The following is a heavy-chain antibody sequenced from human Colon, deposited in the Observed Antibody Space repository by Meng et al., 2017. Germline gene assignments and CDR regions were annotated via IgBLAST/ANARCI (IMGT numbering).Heavy chain of an antibody. CDR1: GTAISMSNW. V-gene: IGHV4-4*02. CDR2: IYHIGST. Sequence: QVQLQESGPVLAKPSGTLSPTCAVSGTAISMSNWWTWVRQAPGKWLEWIREIYHIGSTNYNPSLKSRVTILVDESKNEFSLKLTSVTAADTAVDYCARENDSGNSYDHWGRGTLVTVSS. D-gene: IGHD3-10*01. CDR3: ARENDSGNSYDH. J-gene: IGHJ4*02.